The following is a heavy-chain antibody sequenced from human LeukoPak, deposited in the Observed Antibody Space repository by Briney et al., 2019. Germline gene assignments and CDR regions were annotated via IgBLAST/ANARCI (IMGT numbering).Heavy chain of an antibody. D-gene: IGHD5-12*01. CDR3: ARDGYSGYDPFGYYYYGMDV. CDR2: ISAYNGNT. CDR1: GYTFTSYG. J-gene: IGHJ6*02. Sequence: VASVKVSCKASGYTFTSYGISWVRQAPGQGLEWMGWISAYNGNTNYAQKLQGRVTMTTDTSTSTAYMELRSLRSDDTAVYYCARDGYSGYDPFGYYYYGMDVWGQGTTVTVSS. V-gene: IGHV1-18*01.